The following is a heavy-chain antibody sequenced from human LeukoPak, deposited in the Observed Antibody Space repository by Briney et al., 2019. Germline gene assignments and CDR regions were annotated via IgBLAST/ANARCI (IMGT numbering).Heavy chain of an antibody. CDR3: AREDGGVGYFDY. J-gene: IGHJ4*02. CDR2: ISYDGSNK. V-gene: IGHV3-30-3*01. D-gene: IGHD3-16*01. Sequence: PGGSLRLSCAASGFTFSSYAMHWVRQAPGKGLEWVAVISYDGSNKYYADSVKGRFTISRDNSKNTLYLQMNSLRAEDTAVYYCAREDGGVGYFDYWGQGTLVTVS. CDR1: GFTFSSYA.